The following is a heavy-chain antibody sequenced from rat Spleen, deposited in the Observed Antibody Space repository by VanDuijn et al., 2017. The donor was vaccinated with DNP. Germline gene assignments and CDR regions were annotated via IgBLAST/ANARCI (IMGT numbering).Heavy chain of an antibody. V-gene: IGHV5-25*01. CDR2: ISTGGGNT. J-gene: IGHJ3*01. Sequence: EVQLVESGGGLVQPGRSMKLSCAASGFTFSNYYMAWVRQAPTKGLEWVASISTGGGNTYYRDSVKGRFTISRDNAKSTLFLQMDSLRSEDTATYYCVSGWFAYWGQGTLVSVSS. CDR3: VSGWFAY. D-gene: IGHD4-3*01. CDR1: GFTFSNYY.